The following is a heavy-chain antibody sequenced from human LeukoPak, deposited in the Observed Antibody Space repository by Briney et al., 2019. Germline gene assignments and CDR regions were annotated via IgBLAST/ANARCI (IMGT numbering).Heavy chain of an antibody. D-gene: IGHD5-18*01. Sequence: PGGSLRLSCAASGFTVSSNYMSWVRQAPGKGLEWVSAISGSGGSTYYADSVKGRFTISRDNSKNTLYLQMNSLRAEDTAVYYCAKGGRGYSYGDQFWGQGTLVTVSS. CDR2: ISGSGGST. CDR1: GFTVSSNY. J-gene: IGHJ4*02. V-gene: IGHV3-23*01. CDR3: AKGGRGYSYGDQF.